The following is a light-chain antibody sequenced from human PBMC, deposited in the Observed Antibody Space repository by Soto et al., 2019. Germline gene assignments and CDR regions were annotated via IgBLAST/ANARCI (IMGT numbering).Light chain of an antibody. CDR1: QSISTW. J-gene: IGKJ1*01. Sequence: DIQMPQSPSTLSASVGDRVTITCRASQSISTWLAWYQQKPGKAPKLLIYSASDLESGVPSRFSGSGFGTEFTLTITSLQPDDFATYYCQQYNSYSTFGPATFGQGTKVDIK. CDR2: SAS. CDR3: QQYNSYSTFGPAT. V-gene: IGKV1-5*03.